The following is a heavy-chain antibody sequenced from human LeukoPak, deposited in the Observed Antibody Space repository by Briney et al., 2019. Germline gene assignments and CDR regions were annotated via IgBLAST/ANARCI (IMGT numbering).Heavy chain of an antibody. J-gene: IGHJ4*02. CDR2: IYSGGNT. D-gene: IGHD3-9*01. V-gene: IGHV3-53*01. Sequence: GGSLRLSCTVSGFTVSSNSMSWVRQAPGKGLEWVSFIYSGGNTHYSDSVKGRFTISRDNAKNSLYLEINSLRAEDIALYYCAKDISAGLTGTPFDCWGQGTLVTVSS. CDR1: GFTVSSNS. CDR3: AKDISAGLTGTPFDC.